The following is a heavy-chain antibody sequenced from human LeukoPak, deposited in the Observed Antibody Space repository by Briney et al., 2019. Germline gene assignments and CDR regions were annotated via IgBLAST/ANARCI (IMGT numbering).Heavy chain of an antibody. CDR2: IIPIFGTA. Sequence: SVKVSCKASGGTFSSYAISWVRQAPGQGLEWMGGIIPIFGTANYAQKFQGGVTITTDESTSTAYMELSSLRSEDTAVYYCASVPAGGRYYFDYWGQGTLVTVSS. CDR3: ASVPAGGRYYFDY. CDR1: GGTFSSYA. D-gene: IGHD6-19*01. J-gene: IGHJ4*02. V-gene: IGHV1-69*05.